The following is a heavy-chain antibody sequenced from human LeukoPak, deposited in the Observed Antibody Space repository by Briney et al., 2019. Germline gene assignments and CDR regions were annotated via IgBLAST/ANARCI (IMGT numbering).Heavy chain of an antibody. CDR3: ARVVAYFDSDGYIDAFDL. CDR2: ISGGSTTI. CDR1: GFTFSDYY. D-gene: IGHD3-22*01. J-gene: IGHJ3*01. V-gene: IGHV3-11*01. Sequence: GGSLRLSCAASGFTFSDYYMIWIRQAPGKGLEWVSYISGGSTTIDYADSVKGRCNISRDNAKNSLSLQMNSLTAEDTAVYYCARVVAYFDSDGYIDAFDLWGLGTVVTISS.